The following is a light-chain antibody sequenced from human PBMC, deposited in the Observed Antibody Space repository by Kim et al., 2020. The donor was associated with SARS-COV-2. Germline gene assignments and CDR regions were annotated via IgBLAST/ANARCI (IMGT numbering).Light chain of an antibody. J-gene: IGLJ2*01. CDR2: EIS. V-gene: IGLV2-8*01. CDR1: SSDVGGYYY. CDR3: CSYAGSNTLV. Sequence: QSALTQPPSASGSPGQSVTISCTGTSSDVGGYYYVSWYQHHPGKAPKLLIYEISERPSGVPDRFSGSKSGNTASLTVSGLQAEDEADYYCCSYAGSNTLVFGGGTQLTVL.